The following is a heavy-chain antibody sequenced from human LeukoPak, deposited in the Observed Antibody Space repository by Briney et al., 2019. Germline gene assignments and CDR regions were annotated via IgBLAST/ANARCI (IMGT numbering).Heavy chain of an antibody. D-gene: IGHD6-6*01. V-gene: IGHV4-59*08. Sequence: SETLSLTCTVSGGSISSYYWSWIRQPPGKGLEWIAYIYYSGSTNYNPSLKSRVTISLDTSKNQFSLKLSSVTAADTAVYYCARSYSSSSHYYFDYWGQGTLVTVSS. CDR1: GGSISSYY. CDR2: IYYSGST. CDR3: ARSYSSSSHYYFDY. J-gene: IGHJ4*02.